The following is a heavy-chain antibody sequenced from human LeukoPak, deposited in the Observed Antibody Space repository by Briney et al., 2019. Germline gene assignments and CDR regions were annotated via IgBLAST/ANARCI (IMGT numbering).Heavy chain of an antibody. Sequence: PGGSLRLSCAASGFTFSDYTMHWVRRAPGEGLEWVGLISYDGSNKYFADSVKGRFSISRDNSKNTLYLQMNSLRPDDTAVYSCARDSLWFGDPPGDYFDYWGQGTLVTVSS. CDR1: GFTFSDYT. V-gene: IGHV3-30*04. CDR3: ARDSLWFGDPPGDYFDY. J-gene: IGHJ4*02. D-gene: IGHD3-10*01. CDR2: ISYDGSNK.